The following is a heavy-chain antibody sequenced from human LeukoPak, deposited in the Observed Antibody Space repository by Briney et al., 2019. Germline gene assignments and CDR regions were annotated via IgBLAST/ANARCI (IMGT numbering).Heavy chain of an antibody. D-gene: IGHD4-17*01. CDR2: ISGSGGST. Sequence: PSETLSLTCSVSGYSISSGYYWGWIRQPPGKGLEWVSAISGSGGSTYYADSVKGRFTISRDNSKNTLYLQMNSLRAEDTAVYYCAKDTGPYYGDVGDYWGQGTLVTVSS. CDR3: AKDTGPYYGDVGDY. J-gene: IGHJ4*02. CDR1: GYSISSGYY. V-gene: IGHV3-23*01.